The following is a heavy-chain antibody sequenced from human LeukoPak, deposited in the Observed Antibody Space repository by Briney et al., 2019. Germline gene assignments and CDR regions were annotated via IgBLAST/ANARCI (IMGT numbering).Heavy chain of an antibody. CDR3: AKEGLPGGYYFDL. V-gene: IGHV3-23*01. J-gene: IGHJ4*02. CDR2: IGGRGDTT. CDR1: GFTFSRYS. D-gene: IGHD4-11*01. Sequence: PGRSLRLSCAASGFTFSRYSMGWVRQAPGRGLDWVSTIGGRGDTTFYADSVKGRFTISRDNSKDTVYLQVNSLGAEDTAVYYCAKEGLPGGYYFDLWGQGTLVTVSS.